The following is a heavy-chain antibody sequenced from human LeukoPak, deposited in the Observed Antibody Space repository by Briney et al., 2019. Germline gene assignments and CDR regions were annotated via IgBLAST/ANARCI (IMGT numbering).Heavy chain of an antibody. CDR1: GYSFTSYG. CDR2: ISAYNGNT. J-gene: IGHJ2*01. CDR3: ARDNRYFDL. D-gene: IGHD1-14*01. V-gene: IGHV1-18*01. Sequence: ASVKGSCKASGYSFTSYGITWVRQAPGQGLELMGWISAYNGNTDYAQKVQGRVTMTTDTPTNTAYMELRSLRSDDTALYCCARDNRYFDLWGRGTLVTVSS.